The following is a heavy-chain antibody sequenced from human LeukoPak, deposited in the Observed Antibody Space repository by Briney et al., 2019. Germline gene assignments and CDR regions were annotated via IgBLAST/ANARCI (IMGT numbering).Heavy chain of an antibody. J-gene: IGHJ4*02. CDR1: GYTFTSYG. CDR3: AKVGDYDILTGYSYYFDY. CDR2: ISAYNGNT. D-gene: IGHD3-9*01. V-gene: IGHV1-18*01. Sequence: ASVKVSCKASGYTFTSYGISWVRQAPGQGLEWMGWISAYNGNTNYAQKLQGRVTMTTDTSTSTAYMELRSLRSDDTAVYYCAKVGDYDILTGYSYYFDYWGQGTLVTVPS.